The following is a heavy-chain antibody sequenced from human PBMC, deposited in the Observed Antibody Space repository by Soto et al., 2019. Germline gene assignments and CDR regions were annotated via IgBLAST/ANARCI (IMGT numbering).Heavy chain of an antibody. D-gene: IGHD2-15*01. J-gene: IGHJ6*04. CDR3: GKAPDNKYGMDV. V-gene: IGHV3-43*01. CDR2: VSWDGDFT. Sequence: GRSLRLSCDASGFTSDDFAMHWVRQAPGKDLECVSLVSWDGDFTYYADSVKGRFTISRDNDKSTVSLQMNRLGHEDTALYYCGKAPDNKYGMDVWGKGPTGTVSS. CDR1: GFTSDDFA.